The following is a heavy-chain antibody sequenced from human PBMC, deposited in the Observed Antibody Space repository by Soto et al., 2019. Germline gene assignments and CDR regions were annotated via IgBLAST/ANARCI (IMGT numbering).Heavy chain of an antibody. CDR1: GGSISSSSYY. V-gene: IGHV4-39*07. CDR3: SRGVLRQKLWFDP. CDR2: IYYSGST. Sequence: PSETLSLTCTVSGGSISSSSYYWGWIRQPPGKGLEWIGSIYYSGSTYYNPSLKSRVTISVDTSKNQFSLKLSSVTAADTAVYYCSRGVLRQKLWFDPWGQGTLVTVSS. J-gene: IGHJ5*02. D-gene: IGHD6-13*01.